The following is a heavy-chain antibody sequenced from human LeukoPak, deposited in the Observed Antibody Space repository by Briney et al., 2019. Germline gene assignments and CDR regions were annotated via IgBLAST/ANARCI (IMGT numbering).Heavy chain of an antibody. D-gene: IGHD6-19*01. CDR2: ISSSSTYI. J-gene: IGHJ4*02. V-gene: IGHV3-21*01. CDR1: GFTFSSYS. CDR3: AKNILRIAVAQAGY. Sequence: GGSLRLSCAASGFTFSSYSMNWVRQAPGKGLEWVSSISSSSTYIYYADSVKGRFTISRDNSKNTLFLQMNSLRAEDTAVYFCAKNILRIAVAQAGYWGQGTLVTVSS.